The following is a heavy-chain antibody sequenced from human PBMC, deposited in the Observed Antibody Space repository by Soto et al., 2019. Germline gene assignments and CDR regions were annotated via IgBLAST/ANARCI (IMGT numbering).Heavy chain of an antibody. CDR1: GFTCSSYA. Sequence: QVQLVESGGGVVQPGRSLRLSCAASGFTCSSYAMHWVRQAPGKGLEWVAVISYDGSNKYYADSVKGRFTISRDNSKNTLYLQMNSLRAEDTAVYYCASALAAAGRNAFDIWGQGTMVTVSS. CDR3: ASALAAAGRNAFDI. V-gene: IGHV3-30-3*01. J-gene: IGHJ3*02. D-gene: IGHD6-13*01. CDR2: ISYDGSNK.